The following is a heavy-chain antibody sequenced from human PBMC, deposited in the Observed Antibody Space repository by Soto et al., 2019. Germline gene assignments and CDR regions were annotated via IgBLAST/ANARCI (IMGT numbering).Heavy chain of an antibody. CDR3: AIHEMHAYSSESDAFDI. CDR2: IYPSDSDT. CDR1: GYIFSNYW. J-gene: IGHJ3*02. Sequence: GASLKISCEGSGYIFSNYWIGWVRQMPGKGLEWMGIIYPSDSDTRYSTSFQGQVTFSVDKAISTAYLQWGSLKASDTAMYFCAIHEMHAYSSESDAFDIWGQGTLVTVSS. D-gene: IGHD4-4*01. V-gene: IGHV5-51*01.